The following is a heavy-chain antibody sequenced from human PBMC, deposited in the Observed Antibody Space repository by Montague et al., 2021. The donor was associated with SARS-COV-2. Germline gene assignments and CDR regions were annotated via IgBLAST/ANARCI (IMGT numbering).Heavy chain of an antibody. D-gene: IGHD2-15*01. J-gene: IGHJ4*02. CDR3: ARDLGSSNSDY. CDR2: ISPSSNFI. V-gene: IGHV3-21*01. Sequence: LRLSCAASAFTFSSYTMNWVRQAPGRGLEWVSSISPSSNFIYYADSVKGRFTISRDNAKNSLYLQMNSLRADDTAVYFCARDLGSSNSDYWGQGTLVTVSS. CDR1: AFTFSSYT.